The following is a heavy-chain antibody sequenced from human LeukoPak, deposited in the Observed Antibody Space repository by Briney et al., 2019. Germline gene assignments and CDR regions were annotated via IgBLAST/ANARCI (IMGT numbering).Heavy chain of an antibody. J-gene: IGHJ4*02. CDR1: GVTVSSNY. D-gene: IGHD6-13*01. Sequence: PGGSLRLSCAASGVTVSSNYMSWVRQAPGKWLEWVSVIYSGASTYYAYSVKVRFTISRDNSKTTLYLQRNSLRAEDAAVYYCARPSRWRQLVEKPFDYWGQRTLVTVSS. V-gene: IGHV3-66*04. CDR3: ARPSRWRQLVEKPFDY. CDR2: IYSGAST.